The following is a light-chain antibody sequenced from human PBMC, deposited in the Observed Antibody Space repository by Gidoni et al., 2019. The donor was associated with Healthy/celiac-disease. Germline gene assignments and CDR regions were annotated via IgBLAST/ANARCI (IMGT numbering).Light chain of an antibody. J-gene: IGKJ1*01. CDR1: QSDRSSY. CDR3: QQYGSSHWT. CDR2: GAY. Sequence: ESVLTHSPGTLYLSPAERATLSCRASQSDRSSYLAWYQQKPGKAPRLLIYGAYSRANGIQDRFSGSGSGKDFTRTISRLEPEDFEVYYCQQYGSSHWTFGQGTKVEIK. V-gene: IGKV3-20*01.